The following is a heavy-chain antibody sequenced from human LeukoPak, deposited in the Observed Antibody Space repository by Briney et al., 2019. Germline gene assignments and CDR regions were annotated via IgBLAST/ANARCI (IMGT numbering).Heavy chain of an antibody. CDR1: GGSISSGGYY. V-gene: IGHV4-31*03. CDR3: AVASVATIDY. Sequence: SQTLSLTCTVSGGSISSGGYYWSWIRQHPWKGLEWIGYIYYSGSTYYNPSLKSRVTVSVDTSKNQFSLKLSSVTAADTAVYYCAVASVATIDYWGQGTLVTVSS. D-gene: IGHD5-12*01. J-gene: IGHJ4*02. CDR2: IYYSGST.